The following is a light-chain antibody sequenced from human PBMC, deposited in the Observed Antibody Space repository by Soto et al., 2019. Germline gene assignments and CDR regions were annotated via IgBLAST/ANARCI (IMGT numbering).Light chain of an antibody. V-gene: IGKV3-15*01. J-gene: IGKJ4*01. Sequence: EIVMTQSPATLSVSPGERATLSCRASQSVSSNLAWYQQKPGQAPRLLIYHASTRATGIPARFSGSGSWTEFTLTISSLQSEDFAVYYCQQYNKWPLTFGGGTKVEIK. CDR1: QSVSSN. CDR3: QQYNKWPLT. CDR2: HAS.